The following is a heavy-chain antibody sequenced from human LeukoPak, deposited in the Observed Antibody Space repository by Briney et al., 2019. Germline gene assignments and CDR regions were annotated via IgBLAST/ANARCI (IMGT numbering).Heavy chain of an antibody. CDR3: ARGSGMQRYFDWLGY. Sequence: GGSLRLSCAASGFTFSSYDMNWVRQAPGKGLEWVSAISGSGGSIYYADSVKGRFTISRDNSKNTLYLQMNSLRAEDTAVYYCARGSGMQRYFDWLGYWGQGTLVTVSS. V-gene: IGHV3-23*01. CDR1: GFTFSSYD. CDR2: ISGSGGSI. D-gene: IGHD3-9*01. J-gene: IGHJ4*02.